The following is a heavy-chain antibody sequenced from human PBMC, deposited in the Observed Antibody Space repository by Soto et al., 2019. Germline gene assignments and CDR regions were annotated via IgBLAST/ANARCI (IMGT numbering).Heavy chain of an antibody. J-gene: IGHJ6*02. CDR3: ARQVMQDPHYGMDV. CDR1: GYSFTSYR. CDR2: IYPGDSDT. Sequence: PGESLKISCEGSGYSFTSYRIGWVRQMPGKGLEWMGIIYPGDSDTRYSPPLQGQVTISADKSINTAYLQWSSLKALDTAMYYCARQVMQDPHYGMDVWGQGTTVTVSS. D-gene: IGHD2-15*01. V-gene: IGHV5-51*01.